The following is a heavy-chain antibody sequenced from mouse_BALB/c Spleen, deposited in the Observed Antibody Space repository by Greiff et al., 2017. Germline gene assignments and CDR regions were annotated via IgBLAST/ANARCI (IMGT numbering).Heavy chain of an antibody. CDR1: GFTFSSYA. CDR3: ARHGDGNYEFAY. Sequence: EVQGVESGGGLVKPGGSLKLSCAASGFTFSSYAMSWVRQTPEKRLEWVATISSGGSYTYYPDSVKGRFTISRDNAKNTLYLQMSSLRSEDTAMYYCARHGDGNYEFAYWGQGTLVTVSA. J-gene: IGHJ3*01. CDR2: ISSGGSYT. V-gene: IGHV5-9-3*01. D-gene: IGHD2-1*01.